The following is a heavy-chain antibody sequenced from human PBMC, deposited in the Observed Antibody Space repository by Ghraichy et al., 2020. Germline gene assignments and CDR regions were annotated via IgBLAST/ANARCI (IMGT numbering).Heavy chain of an antibody. CDR1: GGSITRSNW. J-gene: IGHJ5*01. Sequence: SQTLSLTCAVSGGSITRSNWWSWLRQTPEKGLEWIGEIYPSGTANSSPALKSRVTISIDKSKNQFSLTLTSVTAADTAVYYCATKPTTTYDSWGPGILVTVAS. D-gene: IGHD1-1*01. CDR2: IYPSGTA. CDR3: ATKPTTTYDS. V-gene: IGHV4-4*02.